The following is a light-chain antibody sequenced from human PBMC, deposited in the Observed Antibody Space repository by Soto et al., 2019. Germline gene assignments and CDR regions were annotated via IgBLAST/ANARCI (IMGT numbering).Light chain of an antibody. CDR3: SSYTSRSTLYV. J-gene: IGLJ1*01. CDR2: DVI. Sequence: QSALTQPASVSGSPGQSITISCTGTSSDVGGYNYVSCYQQHPDKAPKLMIYDVINRPSGVSNRSSASKSGNTASLTISGLHAEDGAYYYCSSYTSRSTLYVFGTGTKVTVL. CDR1: SSDVGGYNY. V-gene: IGLV2-14*01.